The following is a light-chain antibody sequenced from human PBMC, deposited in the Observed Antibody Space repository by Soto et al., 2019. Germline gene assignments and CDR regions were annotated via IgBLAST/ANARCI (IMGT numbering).Light chain of an antibody. CDR2: EGS. J-gene: IGLJ3*02. CDR1: SSDVGSYNL. Sequence: QSALTQPASVSGSHGQSITISCTGTSSDVGSYNLVSWYQQHPGKAPKLMIYEGSKRPSGVSNRFSGSKSGNTASLTISGLQAEDEADYYCCSYAGSRVFGGGTHLTVL. V-gene: IGLV2-23*01. CDR3: CSYAGSRV.